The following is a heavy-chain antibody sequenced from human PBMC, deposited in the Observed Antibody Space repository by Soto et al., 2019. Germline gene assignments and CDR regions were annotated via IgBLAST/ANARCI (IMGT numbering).Heavy chain of an antibody. CDR3: SLDYPQFQFWSGYYPPGMDV. D-gene: IGHD3-3*01. CDR1: GFTFSSYW. V-gene: IGHV3-7*05. J-gene: IGHJ6*02. Sequence: EVQLVESGGGLVQPGGSLRLSCAASGFTFSSYWMSWVRQAPGKGLEWVANIKQEGSEKYYVDSVKGRFTISRDNAKNPLYPEMNSLRAEDKAVYYWSLDYPQFQFWSGYYPPGMDVWGQGTTVTVSS. CDR2: IKQEGSEK.